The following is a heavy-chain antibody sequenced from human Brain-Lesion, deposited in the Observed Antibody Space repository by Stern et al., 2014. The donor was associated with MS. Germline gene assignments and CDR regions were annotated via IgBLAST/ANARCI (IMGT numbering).Heavy chain of an antibody. CDR2: IKSDGSEK. V-gene: IGHV3-7*01. J-gene: IGHJ5*02. Sequence: EVQLVESGGGLVQPGGSLRLSCAASGFRFSNYWMSWVRQAPGKGPEWVANIKSDGSEKLYVDSVKGRFTISRDNAKNSLYLQMNSLRAEDTAVYYCARGVDPWGQGTLVTVAS. CDR1: GFRFSNYW. CDR3: ARGVDP.